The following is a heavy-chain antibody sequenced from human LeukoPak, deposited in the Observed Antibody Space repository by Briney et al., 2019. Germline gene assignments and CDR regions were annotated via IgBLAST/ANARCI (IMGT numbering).Heavy chain of an antibody. J-gene: IGHJ4*02. V-gene: IGHV3-30*18. CDR3: AKGGWALVDY. D-gene: IGHD3-16*01. Sequence: GGSLRLSCAASGFTFSSYDMHWVRQAPGQGLAWVAIISYDGSNKYYADSVKGRFTISRENSKKTLYLPLNCLRAEDTAVYYCAKGGWALVDYCGQGTLVTVSS. CDR1: GFTFSSYD. CDR2: ISYDGSNK.